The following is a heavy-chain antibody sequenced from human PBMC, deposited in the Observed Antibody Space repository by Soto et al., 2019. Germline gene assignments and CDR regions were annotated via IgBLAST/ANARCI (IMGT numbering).Heavy chain of an antibody. CDR3: ARDDRQVLFYFYGMDV. CDR2: ISSSGNII. CDR1: GFTLGDYY. V-gene: IGHV3-11*01. Sequence: PGGSLRLSCAASGFTLGDYYMSWIRQAPGKGLEWISYISSSGNIIYYTDSVKGRFTISRDNAENSLYLQMNSLRAEDTAVYYCARDDRQVLFYFYGMDVWGQGTTVTVSS. J-gene: IGHJ6*02.